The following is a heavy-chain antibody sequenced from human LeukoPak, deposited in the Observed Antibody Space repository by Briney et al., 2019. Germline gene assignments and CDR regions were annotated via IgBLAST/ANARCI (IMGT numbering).Heavy chain of an antibody. J-gene: IGHJ4*02. Sequence: PGGSLRLSWAASGFTFSSYSMNWVRQAPGEGLEWVSSISSSSYIYYADSVKGRFTISRDNAKNSLYLQMNSLRAEDTAVYYCARDSSGWYYQFDYWGQGTLVTVSS. D-gene: IGHD6-19*01. V-gene: IGHV3-21*01. CDR1: GFTFSSYS. CDR2: ISSSSYI. CDR3: ARDSSGWYYQFDY.